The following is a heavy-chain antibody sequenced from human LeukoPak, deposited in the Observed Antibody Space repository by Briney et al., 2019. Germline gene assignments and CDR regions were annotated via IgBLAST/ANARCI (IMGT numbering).Heavy chain of an antibody. CDR3: ARSPPLELNYYYGMDV. CDR1: GFTFNVYG. V-gene: IGHV3-33*01. J-gene: IGHJ6*02. D-gene: IGHD1-7*01. Sequence: GGSLRLSCAASGFTFNVYGIHWVRQAPGKGLEWVAVIWNDGSNKYYADSVKGRFTISRDNSKDTLYLQMNSLRAEDTAVYSCARSPPLELNYYYGMDVWGQGTTVTVSS. CDR2: IWNDGSNK.